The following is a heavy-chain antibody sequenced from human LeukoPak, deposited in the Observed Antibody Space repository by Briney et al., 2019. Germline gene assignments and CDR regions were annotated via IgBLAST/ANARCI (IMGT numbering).Heavy chain of an antibody. Sequence: ASVKVSCKASGYTFTSYDINWVRQATGQGLEWMGWMNPNSGNTGSAQRFQGRITMTRDTSISTAYMELSSLRFEDTAVYFCAREQRGGLSANLGGLFASYYTYYYMDVWGRGTTVTVSS. V-gene: IGHV1-8*01. J-gene: IGHJ6*03. CDR2: MNPNSGNT. D-gene: IGHD3-16*01. CDR1: GYTFTSYD. CDR3: AREQRGGLSANLGGLFASYYTYYYMDV.